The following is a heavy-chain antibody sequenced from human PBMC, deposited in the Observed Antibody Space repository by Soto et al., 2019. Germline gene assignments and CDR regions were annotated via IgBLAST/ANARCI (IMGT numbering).Heavy chain of an antibody. CDR3: ARDGGRQLVYEISVEDYYYYYYMDV. J-gene: IGHJ6*03. D-gene: IGHD6-6*01. Sequence: ASVKVSCKASGYTFTGYYMHWVRQAPGQGLEWMGWINPNSGGTNYAQKFQGWVTMTRDTSISTAYMELSRLRSDDTAVYYCARDGGRQLVYEISVEDYYYYYYMDVWGKGTTVTVSS. CDR1: GYTFTGYY. CDR2: INPNSGGT. V-gene: IGHV1-2*04.